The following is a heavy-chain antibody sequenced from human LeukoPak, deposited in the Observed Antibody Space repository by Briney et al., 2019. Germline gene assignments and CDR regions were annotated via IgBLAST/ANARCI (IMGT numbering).Heavy chain of an antibody. D-gene: IGHD3-10*01. CDR1: GGSISSYY. V-gene: IGHV4-59*01. Sequence: SETLSLTCTVSGGSISSYYWSWIRQPPGKGLEWIGYIYYSGSTNYNPSLKSRVTISVDTSKNQFSLKLSSVTAADTAVYYCARVLDGSGSYSFTYYYYYGMDVGGQGTTVTVSS. J-gene: IGHJ6*02. CDR2: IYYSGST. CDR3: ARVLDGSGSYSFTYYYYYGMDV.